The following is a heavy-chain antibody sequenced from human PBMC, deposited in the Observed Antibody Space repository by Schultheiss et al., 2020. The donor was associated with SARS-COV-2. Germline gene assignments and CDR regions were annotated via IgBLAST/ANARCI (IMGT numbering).Heavy chain of an antibody. Sequence: TLSLTCTVSGGSISSYYWSWIRQPPGKALEWLALIDCDDDKRYSPSLRGRLTITKDTSKSQVVLTMTNMDPVDTATYYCARRPLSVFAYWGQGALVTVSS. D-gene: IGHD2/OR15-2a*01. V-gene: IGHV2-5*08. CDR1: GGSISSYYW. CDR2: IDCDDDK. CDR3: ARRPLSVFAY. J-gene: IGHJ4*02.